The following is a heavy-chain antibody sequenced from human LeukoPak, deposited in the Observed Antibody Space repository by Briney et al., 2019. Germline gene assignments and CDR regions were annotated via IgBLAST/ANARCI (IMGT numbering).Heavy chain of an antibody. CDR2: IYYSGST. Sequence: SETLSLTCTVSGGSISSYYRSWIRQPPGKGLEWIGYIYYSGSTNYNPSLKSRATISVDTPKNQFSLKLSSVTAADTAVYYCARAGGDIVATTYFDYWGQGTLVTVSS. D-gene: IGHD5-12*01. J-gene: IGHJ4*02. V-gene: IGHV4-59*01. CDR3: ARAGGDIVATTYFDY. CDR1: GGSISSYY.